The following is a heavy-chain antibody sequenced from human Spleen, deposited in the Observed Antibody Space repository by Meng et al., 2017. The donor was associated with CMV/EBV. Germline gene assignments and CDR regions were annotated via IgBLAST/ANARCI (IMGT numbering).Heavy chain of an antibody. CDR3: SRSLRFLESLSELGHFDY. J-gene: IGHJ4*02. Sequence: ASVKVSCKASGYTFSSYGLNWVRLVPGQGLEWMGWISGYNGNTNYAQKFQGRISMTTDTSTNTASMELRSLRLDDTAVYFCSRSLRFLESLSELGHFDYWGQGTLVTVSS. CDR1: GYTFSSYG. V-gene: IGHV1-18*01. CDR2: ISGYNGNT. D-gene: IGHD3-3*01.